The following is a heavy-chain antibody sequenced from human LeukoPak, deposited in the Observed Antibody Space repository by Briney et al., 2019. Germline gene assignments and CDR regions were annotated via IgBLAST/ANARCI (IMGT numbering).Heavy chain of an antibody. D-gene: IGHD6-13*01. CDR2: ISSRSSYI. J-gene: IGHJ5*02. Sequence: GGSLRLSCAASGFTFSSYSMNWVRQAPGKGLEWVSSISSRSSYIYYADSVKGRFTISRDNAKNSLYLQMNSLRAEDTAVYYCAGGSQQLVRGWFDPWGQGTLVTVSS. V-gene: IGHV3-21*01. CDR3: AGGSQQLVRGWFDP. CDR1: GFTFSSYS.